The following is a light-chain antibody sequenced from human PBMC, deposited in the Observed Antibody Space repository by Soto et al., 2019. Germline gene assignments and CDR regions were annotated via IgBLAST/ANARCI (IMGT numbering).Light chain of an antibody. V-gene: IGKV3-20*01. Sequence: EIVLTQSPGTLSLSPGERATLSCRASQSVSSSYLAWYQQKPDRTPRLLIYAASSRATGIPDRFSGCGSGTDFTLTISRLEPEDVAVYYCQQYAGSPLTFGQGTKVEIK. CDR3: QQYAGSPLT. CDR2: AAS. J-gene: IGKJ1*01. CDR1: QSVSSSY.